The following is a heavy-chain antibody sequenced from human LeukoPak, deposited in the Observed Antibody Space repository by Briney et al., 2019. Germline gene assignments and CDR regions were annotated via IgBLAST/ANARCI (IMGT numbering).Heavy chain of an antibody. V-gene: IGHV3-74*01. J-gene: IGHJ6*03. Sequence: GGSLRLSCAASGFTFSAYWMHWVRQVPGKGLVWVSRINNDGTATFFADSVKGRFTISRDNAKNTLYLQMDSLRAEDTAMYYCVRDGGWYKRGLDYYYYYMDVWGKGTTVTVSS. D-gene: IGHD6-19*01. CDR1: GFTFSAYW. CDR3: VRDGGWYKRGLDYYYYYMDV. CDR2: INNDGTAT.